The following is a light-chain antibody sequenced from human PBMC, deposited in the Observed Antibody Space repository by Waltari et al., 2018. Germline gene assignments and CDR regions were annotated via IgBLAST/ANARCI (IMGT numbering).Light chain of an antibody. V-gene: IGKV3-11*01. CDR1: QSVTNY. CDR3: QQRDDWFT. Sequence: EIVLTQSPATLSLSPGERATLSCRASQSVTNYVAWYQQKPGQAPRLLIYDGTNRATAIPARFSGSGSGTDFTLTISSLEPEDFAVYFCQQRDDWFTFGGGTKVEIK. CDR2: DGT. J-gene: IGKJ4*01.